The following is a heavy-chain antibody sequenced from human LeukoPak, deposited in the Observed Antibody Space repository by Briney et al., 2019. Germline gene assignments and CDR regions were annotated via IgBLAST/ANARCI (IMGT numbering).Heavy chain of an antibody. Sequence: ASVKVSCTASGYTFTSYDVNWVRQATGQGLEWMGWMNPNSGNTGYAQKFQGRVTITADKSTSTAYMELSSLRSEDAAVYYCARPGNWNDGGLGDWGQGTLVTVFS. J-gene: IGHJ4*02. CDR2: MNPNSGNT. D-gene: IGHD1-1*01. V-gene: IGHV1-8*01. CDR1: GYTFTSYD. CDR3: ARPGNWNDGGLGD.